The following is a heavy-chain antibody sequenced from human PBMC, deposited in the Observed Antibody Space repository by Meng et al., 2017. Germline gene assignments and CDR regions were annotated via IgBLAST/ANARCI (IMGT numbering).Heavy chain of an antibody. CDR1: GYTLTELS. V-gene: IGHV1-24*01. Sequence: QATVGQMGAEGKKHGDSGKVSCKVSGYTLTELSMHWVRQAPGKGLEWMGGFDPEDGETIYAQKFQGRVTMTEDTSTDTAYMELSSLRSEDTAVYYCAAYSGYDYYFDYWGQGTLVTVSS. D-gene: IGHD5-12*01. CDR2: FDPEDGET. J-gene: IGHJ4*02. CDR3: AAYSGYDYYFDY.